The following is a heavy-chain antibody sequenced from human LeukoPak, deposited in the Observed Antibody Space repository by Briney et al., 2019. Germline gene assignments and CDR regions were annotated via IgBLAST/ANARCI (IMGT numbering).Heavy chain of an antibody. V-gene: IGHV4-39*01. J-gene: IGHJ5*02. CDR1: GGSISSSSYY. CDR3: ARVVVAATAWFDP. CDR2: IYYSGST. Sequence: PSETLSLTCTVSGGSISSSSYYWGWIRQPPGKGLEWIGSIYYSGSTYYNPSLKSRVTISVDMSKNQCSLKLSSVTAADTAVYYCARVVVAATAWFDPWGQGTLVTVSS. D-gene: IGHD2-15*01.